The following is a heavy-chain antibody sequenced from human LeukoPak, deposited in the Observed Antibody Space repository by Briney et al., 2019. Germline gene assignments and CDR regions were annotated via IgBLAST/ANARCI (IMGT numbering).Heavy chain of an antibody. CDR2: INPDGSVT. CDR1: GFTFSTYW. J-gene: IGHJ4*02. CDR3: TKDFDAATGY. D-gene: IGHD3-9*01. V-gene: IGHV3-74*01. Sequence: PGGSLRLSCGASGFTFSTYWMHWVRQAPGKGLGWVSRINPDGSVTVYADSVRGRFTVSRDNAKNTVYLQMSSLRAEDTAVYYCTKDFDAATGYWGQGTLVTVSP.